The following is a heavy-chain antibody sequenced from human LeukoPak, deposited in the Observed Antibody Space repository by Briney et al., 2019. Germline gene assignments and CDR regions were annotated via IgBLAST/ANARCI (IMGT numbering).Heavy chain of an antibody. D-gene: IGHD2-2*01. J-gene: IGHJ4*02. Sequence: PSETLSLTCTVSGGSISSGGYYWSWIRQHPGKGLEWIGYIYYSGSTYYNPSLKSRVTISVDTSENQFSLKLSSVTAADTAVYYCASLDCSSTSCPFDYWGQGTLVTVSS. CDR2: IYYSGST. CDR1: GGSISSGGYY. CDR3: ASLDCSSTSCPFDY. V-gene: IGHV4-31*03.